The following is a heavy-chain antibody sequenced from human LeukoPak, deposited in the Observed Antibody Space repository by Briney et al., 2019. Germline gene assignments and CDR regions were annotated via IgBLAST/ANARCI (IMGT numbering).Heavy chain of an antibody. J-gene: IGHJ4*02. CDR2: ISSSGSTI. D-gene: IGHD2-2*01. CDR3: AREGIVVVPAALY. V-gene: IGHV3-11*04. CDR1: GFTFSDYY. Sequence: GGSLRLSCAASGFTFSDYYMSWIRQAPGKGLEWVSYISSSGSTIYYADSVEGRFTISRDNAKNSLYLQMNSLRAEDTAVYYCAREGIVVVPAALYWGQGTLVTVSS.